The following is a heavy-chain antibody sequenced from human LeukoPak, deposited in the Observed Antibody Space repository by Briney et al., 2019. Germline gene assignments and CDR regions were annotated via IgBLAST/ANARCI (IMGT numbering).Heavy chain of an antibody. CDR1: RFTFSSYD. D-gene: IGHD2-15*01. CDR2: ISSSGSST. J-gene: IGHJ3*02. V-gene: IGHV3-48*03. CDR3: ARTPYSPRAFDI. Sequence: GGSLRLSCAASRFTFSSYDMYWVRQAPGKGLEWVSYISSSGSSTYYADSVKGRFTISRDNAKNSLYLQMNSLRAEDTAVYYCARTPYSPRAFDIWGQGTMVTVSS.